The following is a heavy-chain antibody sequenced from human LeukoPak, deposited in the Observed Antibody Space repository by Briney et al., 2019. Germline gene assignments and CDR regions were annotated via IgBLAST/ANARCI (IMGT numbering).Heavy chain of an antibody. CDR1: GGSFSGYY. CDR3: ANLGYCSSTSCYNEDY. J-gene: IGHJ4*02. D-gene: IGHD2-2*02. Sequence: SETLSLTCAVYGGSFSGYYWSWIRQPPGKGLEWIGEINHSGSTNYNPSLKSRVTISVDTPKNQFSLKLSSVTAADTAVYYCANLGYCSSTSCYNEDYWGQGTLVTVSS. CDR2: INHSGST. V-gene: IGHV4-34*01.